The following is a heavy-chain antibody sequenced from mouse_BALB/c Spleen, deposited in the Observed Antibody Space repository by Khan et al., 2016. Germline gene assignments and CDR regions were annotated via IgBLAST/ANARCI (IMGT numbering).Heavy chain of an antibody. D-gene: IGHD1-1*01. CDR2: ISSSSSTI. Sequence: EVELVESGGGLVQPGGSRKLSCEASGFTFSGFGMHWVRQAPEKGLEWVAYISSSSSTIFYADTLKGRFTISRDNPKNTLFLQRTSLRSEDTAVYYCARNHYGSHLDYGGQGTTLTVSS. CDR3: ARNHYGSHLDY. V-gene: IGHV5-17*02. J-gene: IGHJ2*01. CDR1: GFTFSGFG.